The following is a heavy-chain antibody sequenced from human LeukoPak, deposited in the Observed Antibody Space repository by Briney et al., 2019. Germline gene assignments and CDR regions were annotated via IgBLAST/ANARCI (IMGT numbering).Heavy chain of an antibody. CDR3: TRGEGYYGSGNFLVW. CDR2: IHYSGNT. CDR1: GGSISTYY. D-gene: IGHD3-10*01. V-gene: IGHV4-59*01. Sequence: PSETLSLTCSVSGGSISTYYWNWIRQPPGKGLEWIGYIHYSGNTNYNPSLKSRVTISVDTSKTQFSLKLSSVTAADTAVYYCTRGEGYYGSGNFLVWWGQGTLVTVSP. J-gene: IGHJ4*02.